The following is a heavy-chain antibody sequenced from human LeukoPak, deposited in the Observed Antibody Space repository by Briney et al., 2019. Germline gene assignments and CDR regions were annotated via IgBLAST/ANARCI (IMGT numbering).Heavy chain of an antibody. CDR2: IHYSGTT. Sequence: SETLSLTCTVSGGSISSSDYYWAWVRQPPGKGLAWIGSIHYSGTTSYNPSLKSRVTMSVDTSKNQFSLKLSSVTAADTAVYYCAREKTGNFDHWGLGTLVTVSS. CDR3: AREKTGNFDH. J-gene: IGHJ4*02. D-gene: IGHD1-1*01. CDR1: GGSISSSDYY. V-gene: IGHV4-39*07.